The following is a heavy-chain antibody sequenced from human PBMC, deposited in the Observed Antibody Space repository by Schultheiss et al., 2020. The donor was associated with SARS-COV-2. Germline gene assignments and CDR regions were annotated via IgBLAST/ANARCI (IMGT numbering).Heavy chain of an antibody. V-gene: IGHV4-59*12. CDR1: GGSISSYY. Sequence: GSLRLSCTVSGGSISSYYWSWIRQPPGKGLEWIGYIYYSGSTNYNPSLKSRVTISLDTTKNQFSLKLSSVTAADTAVYYCARGFTLTQPIYYYYGMDVWGQGTTVTVSS. CDR3: ARGFTLTQPIYYYYGMDV. D-gene: IGHD5-18*01. CDR2: IYYSGST. J-gene: IGHJ6*02.